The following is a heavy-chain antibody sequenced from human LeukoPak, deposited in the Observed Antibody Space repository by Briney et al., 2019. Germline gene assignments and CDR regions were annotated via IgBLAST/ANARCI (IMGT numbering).Heavy chain of an antibody. CDR2: INTDTGNP. CDR1: GYTFTEYA. Sequence: GASVKVSCKAYGYTFTEYAVIWVRQAPGQGLEWVGWINTDTGNPTYAQGFIGRFVFSLDTSVSTAYLQINSLKADGIAVYHCARGRRFCTSTTCPYYYYMDVWGKGTTVTVSS. CDR3: ARGRRFCTSTTCPYYYYMDV. V-gene: IGHV7-4-1*02. J-gene: IGHJ6*03. D-gene: IGHD2-2*01.